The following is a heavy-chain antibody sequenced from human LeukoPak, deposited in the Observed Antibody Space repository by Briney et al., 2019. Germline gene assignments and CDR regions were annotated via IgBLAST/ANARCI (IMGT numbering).Heavy chain of an antibody. CDR3: ARGAYGGDNWFDP. CDR1: GFTFSSYW. Sequence: GGSLRLSCAASGFTFSSYWMHWVRQAPGKGLVWVSRINSDGSSTSYADSVKGRFTISRDNAKNRLYLQMNSLRAEDTAVYYCARGAYGGDNWFDPWGQGTLVTVSS. CDR2: INSDGSST. J-gene: IGHJ5*02. D-gene: IGHD4-17*01. V-gene: IGHV3-74*01.